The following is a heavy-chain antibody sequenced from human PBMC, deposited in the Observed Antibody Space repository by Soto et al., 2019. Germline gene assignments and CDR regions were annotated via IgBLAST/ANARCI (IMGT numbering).Heavy chain of an antibody. V-gene: IGHV4-34*01. D-gene: IGHD6-13*01. CDR1: GGSFSGYY. J-gene: IGHJ4*02. CDR2: INHSGST. Sequence: SETLSLTCAVYGGSFSGYYWSWIRQPPGKGLEWIGEINHSGSTNYNPSLKSRVTISVDTSKNQFSLKLSSVTAADTAVYYCARGAIAAAGTTTFDYWGQGTLVTVSS. CDR3: ARGAIAAAGTTTFDY.